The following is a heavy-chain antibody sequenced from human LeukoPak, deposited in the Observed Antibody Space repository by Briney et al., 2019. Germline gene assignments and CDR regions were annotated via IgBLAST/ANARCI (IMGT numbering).Heavy chain of an antibody. CDR2: ISYDGSIK. Sequence: GGSLRLSCAASGFTFSSYTMHWVRQAPGKGLEWVAVISYDGSIKNYADTVKGRFTISRDNSKNTLYLQMNSLRAEDTAVYYCARVSGSYFTDGYLLSYWGQGTLVTVSS. V-gene: IGHV3-30*04. CDR1: GFTFSSYT. J-gene: IGHJ4*02. CDR3: ARVSGSYFTDGYLLSY. D-gene: IGHD1-26*01.